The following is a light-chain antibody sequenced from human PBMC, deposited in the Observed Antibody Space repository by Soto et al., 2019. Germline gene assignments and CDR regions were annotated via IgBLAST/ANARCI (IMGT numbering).Light chain of an antibody. J-gene: IGLJ2*01. CDR2: VYN. CDR1: SSNIGAGYD. CDR3: QSYDNRLSAVI. Sequence: QSVLTQPPSVSGAPGQRVTISCTGSSSNIGAGYDVHWYQQLPGTTPKLLIYVYNNRPSGVPDRVSGSKSGTSASLAITGLHAEDEADYYCQSYDNRLSAVIFGGGTKLTVL. V-gene: IGLV1-40*01.